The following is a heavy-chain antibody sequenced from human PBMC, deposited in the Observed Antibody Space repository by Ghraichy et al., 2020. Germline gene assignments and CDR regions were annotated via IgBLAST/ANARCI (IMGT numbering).Heavy chain of an antibody. J-gene: IGHJ6*03. D-gene: IGHD4-17*01. CDR1: GGSISSYY. CDR3: ARTTVTTVSNYYYYMDV. CDR2: IYYSGST. Sequence: SETLSLTCTVSGGSISSYYWSWIRQPPGKGLEWIGYIYYSGSTNYNPSLKSRVTISVDTSKNQFSLKLSSVTAADTAVYYCARTTVTTVSNYYYYMDVWGKGTTVTVSS. V-gene: IGHV4-59*08.